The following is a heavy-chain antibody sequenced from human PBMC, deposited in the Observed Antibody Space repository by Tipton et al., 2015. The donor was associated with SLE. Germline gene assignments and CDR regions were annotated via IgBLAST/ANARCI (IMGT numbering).Heavy chain of an antibody. D-gene: IGHD3-3*01. CDR2: IRSKANNYAT. J-gene: IGHJ6*02. Sequence: SLRLSCAASGFTFSGSAMHWVRQASGKGLEWVGRIRSKANNYATAYAASVKGRFTISRDDSKNTAYLQMNSLKTEDTAVYYCTSGVVIRFYYYGMDVWGQGTTVTVSS. CDR1: GFTFSGSA. V-gene: IGHV3-73*01. CDR3: TSGVVIRFYYYGMDV.